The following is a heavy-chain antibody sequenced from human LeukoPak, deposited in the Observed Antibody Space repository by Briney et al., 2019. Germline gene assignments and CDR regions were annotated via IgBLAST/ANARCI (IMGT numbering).Heavy chain of an antibody. V-gene: IGHV4-39*07. CDR3: ASLSITPGVSGFLDY. D-gene: IGHD3-16*01. CDR2: IYYSGST. Sequence: PSETLSLTCTVSGGSISSSSYYWGWIRQPPGKGLEWIGSIYYSGSTYYNPSLKSRVTISVDTSKNQFSLKLSSVTAADTAVYYCASLSITPGVSGFLDYWGQGTLVTVSS. CDR1: GGSISSSSYY. J-gene: IGHJ4*02.